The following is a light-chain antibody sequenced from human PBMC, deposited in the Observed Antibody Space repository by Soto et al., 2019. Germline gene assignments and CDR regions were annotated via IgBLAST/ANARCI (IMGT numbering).Light chain of an antibody. J-gene: IGLJ1*01. CDR1: SSNVGGYNY. V-gene: IGLV2-14*03. CDR2: DVS. Sequence: QSVLTQPASVSGSPGQSITIPCTGTSSNVGGYNYVSWYQHHPGKAPKLIIYDVSNRPSGVSIRFSGSKSDNTSSLTISGLQPEDEADYHCISYTTSNTRQIVFGTGTKVTVL. CDR3: ISYTTSNTRQIV.